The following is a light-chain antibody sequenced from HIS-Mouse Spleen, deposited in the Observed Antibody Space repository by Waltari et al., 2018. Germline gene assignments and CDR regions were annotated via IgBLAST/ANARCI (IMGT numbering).Light chain of an antibody. Sequence: AIQLTQSPSSLSASVGDRVTITCRASRGISSALAWYQQKPGKAPKLLNYDASSLESGVPSRFSGSGSGTDFTLTISSLQPEDFATYYCQQFNSYPVTFGQGTRLEIK. CDR2: DAS. CDR1: RGISSA. J-gene: IGKJ5*01. V-gene: IGKV1-13*02. CDR3: QQFNSYPVT.